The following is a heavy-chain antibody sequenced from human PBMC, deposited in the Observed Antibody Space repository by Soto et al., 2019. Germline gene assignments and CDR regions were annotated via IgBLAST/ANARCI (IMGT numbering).Heavy chain of an antibody. J-gene: IGHJ5*02. V-gene: IGHV6-1*01. CDR3: VREINSFDP. CDR1: GDSVSDTTAA. CDR2: TYYRSEWYT. Sequence: SQSRSPTCAISGDSVSDTTAAWNWIRQSPSRGLEWLGRTYYRSEWYTDYAEAVKRRITISPDTSKNLFSLLLSSVTYEDSAVYYCVREINSFDPWGLGTLVTVSS.